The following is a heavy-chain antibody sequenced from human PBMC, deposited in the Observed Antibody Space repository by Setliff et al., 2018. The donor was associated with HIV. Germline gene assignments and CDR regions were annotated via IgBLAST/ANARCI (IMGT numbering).Heavy chain of an antibody. CDR2: IFHTGST. Sequence: SETLSLTCAVSGASISSGNWWSWVRQSPGKGLEWIGEIFHTGSTNYNPSLKSRVTISVDTSKNHFSLNVSSLTAADTALYFCARLMPNWDYFDYWGQGLLVTVSS. V-gene: IGHV4-4*02. CDR1: GASISSGNW. CDR3: ARLMPNWDYFDY. J-gene: IGHJ4*02. D-gene: IGHD2-2*01.